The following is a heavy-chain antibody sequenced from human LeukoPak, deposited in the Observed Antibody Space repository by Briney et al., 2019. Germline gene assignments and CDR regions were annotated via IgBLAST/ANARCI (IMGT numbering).Heavy chain of an antibody. CDR2: IYYSGST. CDR1: GGSISSGGYY. D-gene: IGHD3-3*01. CDR3: ARVKKNNEMITIFGVVRSYYFDY. J-gene: IGHJ4*02. V-gene: IGHV4-31*03. Sequence: SETLSLTCTVSGGSISSGGYYWSWIRQHPGKGLEWIGYIYYSGSTYYNPSLKSRVTISVDTSKNQFSLKLSSVTAADTAVYYCARVKKNNEMITIFGVVRSYYFDYWGQGTLVTVSS.